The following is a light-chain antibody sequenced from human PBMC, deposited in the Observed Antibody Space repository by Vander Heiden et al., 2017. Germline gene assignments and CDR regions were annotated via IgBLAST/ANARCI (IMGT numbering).Light chain of an antibody. J-gene: IGKJ1*01. V-gene: IGKV1-9*01. Sequence: DIQLTQSPSFLSASVGDRVNLTCRASQGIGRYLAWYQQKPGKAPKLLIYAASTLQSGVPSRFSGSGSGTEFTLTISNLQPEDFATYYCQQLNFYPRTFGQGTKVDIK. CDR2: AAS. CDR1: QGIGRY. CDR3: QQLNFYPRT.